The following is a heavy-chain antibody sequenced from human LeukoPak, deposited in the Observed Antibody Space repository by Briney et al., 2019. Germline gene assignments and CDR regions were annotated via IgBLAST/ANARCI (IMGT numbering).Heavy chain of an antibody. CDR3: ARGEQPITMVRGVKYYYGMDV. V-gene: IGHV1-69*13. D-gene: IGHD3-10*01. J-gene: IGHJ6*02. CDR2: IIPIFGTA. Sequence: ASVKVSCTASGGTFSSYAISWVRQAPGQGLEWMGGIIPIFGTANYAQKFQGRVTITADESTSTAYMELSSLRSEDTAVYYCARGEQPITMVRGVKYYYGMDVWGQGTTVTVSS. CDR1: GGTFSSYA.